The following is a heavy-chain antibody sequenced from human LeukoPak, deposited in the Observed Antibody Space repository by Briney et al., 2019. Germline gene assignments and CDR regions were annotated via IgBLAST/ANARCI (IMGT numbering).Heavy chain of an antibody. CDR3: ARAAELRFLEWLPESVDY. J-gene: IGHJ4*02. D-gene: IGHD3-3*01. CDR2: ISSSSSYI. Sequence: GGSLRLSCAASGFTFSSYSMNWVRQAPGKGLEWVSSISSSSSYIYYADSVKGRFTISRDNAENSLYLQMNSLRAEDTAVYYCARAAELRFLEWLPESVDYWGQGTLVTVSS. V-gene: IGHV3-21*01. CDR1: GFTFSSYS.